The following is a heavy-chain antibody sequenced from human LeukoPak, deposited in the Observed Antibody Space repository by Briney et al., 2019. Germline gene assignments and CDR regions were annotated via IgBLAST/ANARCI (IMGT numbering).Heavy chain of an antibody. J-gene: IGHJ4*02. CDR2: IYYSGST. D-gene: IGHD2-15*01. CDR1: GGSISSSSYY. Sequence: SETLSLTCTVSGGSISSSSYYWGWICQPPGEGLEWIGSIYYSGSTYYNPSLKSRVTISVDTSKNHFSLKLSSVSAAVTAVYYCARLLGVVVVAANNYWGQGTLVTVSS. CDR3: ARLLGVVVVAANNY. V-gene: IGHV4-39*02.